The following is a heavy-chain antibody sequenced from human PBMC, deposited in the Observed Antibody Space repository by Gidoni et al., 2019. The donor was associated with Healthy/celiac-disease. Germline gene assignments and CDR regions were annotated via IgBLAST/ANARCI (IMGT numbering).Heavy chain of an antibody. CDR2: IYSGGST. CDR1: GFTVSSNY. D-gene: IGHD2-15*01. Sequence: EVQLVESGGGLVQPGGSLRLSCAASGFTVSSNYMSWVRQAPGKGLEWVSVIYSGGSTYYADSVKGRFTISRDNSKNTLYLQMNSLRAEDTAVYYCARDSLDYYMDVWGKGTTVTVSS. CDR3: ARDSLDYYMDV. J-gene: IGHJ6*03. V-gene: IGHV3-66*02.